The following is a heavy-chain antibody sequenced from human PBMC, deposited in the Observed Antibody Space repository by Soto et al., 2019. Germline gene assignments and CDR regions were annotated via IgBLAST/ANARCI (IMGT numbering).Heavy chain of an antibody. CDR1: GFTFSDYY. Sequence: QVQLVESGGGLVKPGGSLRLSCAASGFTFSDYYMSWIRQAPGKGLEWVSYISSSGSTIYYADSVKGRFTISRDNAKNXXNPQMNSLRAEDTAVYYCARITSYCISTSCYGFDPWGQGTLVTVSS. V-gene: IGHV3-11*01. D-gene: IGHD2-2*01. J-gene: IGHJ5*02. CDR2: ISSSGSTI. CDR3: ARITSYCISTSCYGFDP.